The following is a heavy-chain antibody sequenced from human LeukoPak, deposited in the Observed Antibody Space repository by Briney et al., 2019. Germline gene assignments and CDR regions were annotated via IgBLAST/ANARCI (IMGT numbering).Heavy chain of an antibody. D-gene: IGHD2-2*01. Sequence: PSETLSLTCTVSGGSISSYYGIWIRQPAGEGLEYIGRMYSSGSTNYNPSLKSRVTMSLDTSKTLFPLKLSSVTAADTAVYYCAREILVQGYYYMDVWGIGTTVATVSS. J-gene: IGHJ6*03. CDR1: GGSISSYY. CDR2: MYSSGST. V-gene: IGHV4-4*07. CDR3: AREILVQGYYYMDV.